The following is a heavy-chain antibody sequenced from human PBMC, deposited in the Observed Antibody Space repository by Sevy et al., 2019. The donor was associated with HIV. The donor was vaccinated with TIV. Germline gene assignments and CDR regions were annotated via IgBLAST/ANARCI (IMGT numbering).Heavy chain of an antibody. V-gene: IGHV3-21*05. CDR3: AGAGDYYDIGGLNY. CDR2: ISSRSSYI. CDR1: GFIFSDYD. D-gene: IGHD3-22*01. Sequence: GGSLRLSCAASGFIFSDYDMNWVRQAPGKGLEWISVISSRSSYIKYADSLKGRVTISRDNANNSLFLQLNSLRAEDTAVYYCAGAGDYYDIGGLNYWGQGALVTVSS. J-gene: IGHJ4*02.